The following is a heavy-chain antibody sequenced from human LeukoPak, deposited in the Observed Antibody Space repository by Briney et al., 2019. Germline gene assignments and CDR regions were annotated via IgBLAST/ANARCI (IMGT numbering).Heavy chain of an antibody. D-gene: IGHD2-2*01. Sequence: SETLSLTCAVSGYSISSGYYWGWIRQPPGTGLEWLGSIYHSGSTYYNPSLKSRVTISVDTSKNQFSLKLSSVTAADTAVYYCARTRGYCSSTSCYPRGAFDIWGQGTMVTVSS. V-gene: IGHV4-38-2*01. J-gene: IGHJ3*02. CDR3: ARTRGYCSSTSCYPRGAFDI. CDR2: IYHSGST. CDR1: GYSISSGYY.